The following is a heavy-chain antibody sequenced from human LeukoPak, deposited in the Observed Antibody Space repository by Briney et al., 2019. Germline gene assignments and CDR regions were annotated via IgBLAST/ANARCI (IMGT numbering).Heavy chain of an antibody. V-gene: IGHV3-21*01. CDR3: ARDPNPAMLGYAFDI. J-gene: IGHJ3*02. Sequence: PGGSLRLSCAAAGFTFSDYGMNWVRQAPGKGLEWVSGISGSGISTYYADSVKGRFTISRDNAKNSLYLQMNSLRAEDTAVYYCARDPNPAMLGYAFDIWGQGTMVTVSS. CDR2: ISGSGIST. D-gene: IGHD3-10*02. CDR1: GFTFSDYG.